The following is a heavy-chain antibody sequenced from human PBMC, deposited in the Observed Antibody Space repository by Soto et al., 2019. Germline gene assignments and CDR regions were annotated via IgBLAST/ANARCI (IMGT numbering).Heavy chain of an antibody. J-gene: IGHJ5*02. CDR1: GGSISSSSYY. V-gene: IGHV4-39*01. D-gene: IGHD3-3*01. CDR3: ARRRGPTGQYDFWSGRGPWWFDP. CDR2: IYYSGST. Sequence: QLQLQESGPGLVKPSETLSLTCTVSGGSISSSSYYWGWIRQPPGKGLEWIGSIYYSGSTYYNPSLKSRVTISVDTSKNQFSLKLSSVTAADTAVYYCARRRGPTGQYDFWSGRGPWWFDPWGQGTLVTVSS.